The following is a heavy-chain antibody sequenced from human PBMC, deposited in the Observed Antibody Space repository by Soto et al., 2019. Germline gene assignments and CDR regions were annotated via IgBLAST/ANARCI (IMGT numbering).Heavy chain of an antibody. CDR3: HLMQLDSSGYDY. D-gene: IGHD3-22*01. J-gene: IGHJ4*02. CDR1: GFTFGDYA. Sequence: GGSLRPSCTASGFTFGDYAMSWVRQAPGKGLEWVGFIRSKAYGGTTEYAASVKGRFTISRDDSKNIAYLQMNSLKTEDTVVYYCHLMQLDSSGYDYWGQGTLVTVSS. V-gene: IGHV3-49*04. CDR2: IRSKAYGGTT.